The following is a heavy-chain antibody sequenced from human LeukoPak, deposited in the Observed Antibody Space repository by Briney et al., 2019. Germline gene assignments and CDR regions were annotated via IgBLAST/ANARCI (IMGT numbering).Heavy chain of an antibody. CDR2: ISYNSGSR. CDR1: GFTFDDYA. V-gene: IGHV3-9*01. CDR3: ARDRGRYSYGEFDY. J-gene: IGHJ4*02. Sequence: GRSLRLSCAASGFTFDDYAMHWVRQAPGKGLEWVSGISYNSGSRGSADSVKGRFIISRDNAKNSLYLQMNSLGAEDTALYYCARDRGRYSYGEFDYWGQGTLVTVST. D-gene: IGHD5-18*01.